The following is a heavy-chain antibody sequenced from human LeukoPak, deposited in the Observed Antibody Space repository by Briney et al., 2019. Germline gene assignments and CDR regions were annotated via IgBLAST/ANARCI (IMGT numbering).Heavy chain of an antibody. CDR2: ISRSGTVT. V-gene: IGHV3-23*01. Sequence: GGSLRLSCAGAGFTFSNYGMSWVRQAPGKGLEWVSVISRSGTVTYHADSVRGRFTISRDNAKNTLYLQMNSLRAEDTAVYYCAKKSPDSSGNPAYDWGQGTLVTASS. CDR3: AKKSPDSSGNPAYD. CDR1: GFTFSNYG. D-gene: IGHD4-23*01. J-gene: IGHJ4*02.